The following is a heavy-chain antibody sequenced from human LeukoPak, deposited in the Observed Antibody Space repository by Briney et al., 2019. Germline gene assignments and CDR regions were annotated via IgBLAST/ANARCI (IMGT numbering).Heavy chain of an antibody. Sequence: KSSETLSLTCAVYGESFSDYYWSWIRQPPGKGLEWIGEINHSGSTNYNPSLKSRVTISVDTSKNQFSLKLSSVTAADTAVYYCARGLRWFGELWVDYYYYMDVWGKGTTVTVSS. J-gene: IGHJ6*03. CDR2: INHSGST. CDR3: ARGLRWFGELWVDYYYYMDV. CDR1: GESFSDYY. D-gene: IGHD3-10*01. V-gene: IGHV4-34*01.